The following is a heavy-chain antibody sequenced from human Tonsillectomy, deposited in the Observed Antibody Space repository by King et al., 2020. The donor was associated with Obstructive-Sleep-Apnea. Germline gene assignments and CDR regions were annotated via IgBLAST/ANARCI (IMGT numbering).Heavy chain of an antibody. CDR3: ARDVVTYYDIFSADYYYGMDV. CDR1: GFTFSSYS. CDR2: ISISSSTI. D-gene: IGHD3-9*01. Sequence: VQLVESGGGLVQPGGSLRLSCAAAGFTFSSYSMNWVRQATGKGLEWGAYISISSSTIYYAASVMGRFTIPRDNAKNSLYLQMNSLRAEEPAVYYCARDVVTYYDIFSADYYYGMDVWGQGTTVTVSS. V-gene: IGHV3-48*04. J-gene: IGHJ6*02.